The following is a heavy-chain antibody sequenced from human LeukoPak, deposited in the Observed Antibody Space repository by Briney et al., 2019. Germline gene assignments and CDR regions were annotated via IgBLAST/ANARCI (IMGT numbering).Heavy chain of an antibody. D-gene: IGHD3-10*01. Sequence: SETLSLTCAASGGSISSYYWSWIRQPPGKGLEWIGYIYYSGSTNYNPSLKSRVTISVDTSKNQFSLKLSSVTAADTAVYYCASGTRRGDAFDIWGQGTMVTVSS. J-gene: IGHJ3*02. CDR1: GGSISSYY. V-gene: IGHV4-59*01. CDR3: ASGTRRGDAFDI. CDR2: IYYSGST.